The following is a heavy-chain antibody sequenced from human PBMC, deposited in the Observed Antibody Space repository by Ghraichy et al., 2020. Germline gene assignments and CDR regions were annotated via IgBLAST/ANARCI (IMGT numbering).Heavy chain of an antibody. CDR2: INHSGSI. CDR3: ARGYCSSTSCYRTAPRPRYYYYGMDV. CDR1: GGSFSGYY. J-gene: IGHJ6*02. V-gene: IGHV4-34*01. Sequence: SETLSLTCAVYGGSFSGYYWSWIRQPPGKGLEWIGDINHSGSINYNPSLKSRVTISVDTSKNQFSLKLSSVTAADTAVYYCARGYCSSTSCYRTAPRPRYYYYGMDVWGLGTTVTVSS. D-gene: IGHD2-2*01.